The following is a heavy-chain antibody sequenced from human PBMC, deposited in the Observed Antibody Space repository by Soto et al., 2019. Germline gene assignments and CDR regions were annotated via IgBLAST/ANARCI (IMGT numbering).Heavy chain of an antibody. J-gene: IGHJ6*02. Sequence: PGGSLRLSCAASGFTFSSYGMHWVRQAPGKGLEWVAVIWYDGSNKYYADSVKGRFTISRDNSKNTLYLQMNSLRAEDTAVYYCARDPGIVVVPAAEYGMDVWGQGTTVTVSS. CDR1: GFTFSSYG. V-gene: IGHV3-33*01. CDR2: IWYDGSNK. CDR3: ARDPGIVVVPAAEYGMDV. D-gene: IGHD2-2*01.